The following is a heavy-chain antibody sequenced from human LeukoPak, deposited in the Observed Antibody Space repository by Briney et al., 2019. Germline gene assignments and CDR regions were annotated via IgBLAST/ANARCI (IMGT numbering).Heavy chain of an antibody. J-gene: IGHJ5*02. D-gene: IGHD3-10*01. CDR3: ARDRSQEFDP. V-gene: IGHV3-30*04. Sequence: GGSLRLSCAASRFTFRNYAMHWVRQAPGKGLEWVAVISSDGTNKDYVDSVKGRFTISRDNSKNTLYLQMNRLRADDTAVYYCARDRSQEFDPWGQGTLVTVSS. CDR1: RFTFRNYA. CDR2: ISSDGTNK.